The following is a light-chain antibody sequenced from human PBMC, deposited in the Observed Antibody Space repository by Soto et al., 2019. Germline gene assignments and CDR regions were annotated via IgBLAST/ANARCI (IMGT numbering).Light chain of an antibody. CDR3: SAHTTTTTVYV. CDR1: SSDVASSNY. Sequence: QSALTQPASVSGAPGQSITISCTGTSSDVASSNYVCWYQQQPGQAPKLMIYEVNNRRSGFSDRFSGSKSGNTASLTISGLQAEDEADYYCSAHTTTTTVYVFGTGTKVTVL. CDR2: EVN. V-gene: IGLV2-14*01. J-gene: IGLJ1*01.